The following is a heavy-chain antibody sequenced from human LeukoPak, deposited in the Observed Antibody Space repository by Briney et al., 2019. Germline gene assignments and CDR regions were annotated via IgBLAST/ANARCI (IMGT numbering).Heavy chain of an antibody. CDR2: ISYDGSNK. CDR1: GCTFSSYA. D-gene: IGHD6-19*01. Sequence: GGSLRLSCAASGCTFSSYAMHWVRQAPGKGLEWVAGISYDGSNKYYADSVKGRFTISRDNSKNTLYLQLNSLRAEDTAVYYCAKGIYSSGWSYFDYWGHGTLVTVSS. J-gene: IGHJ4*01. V-gene: IGHV3-30*07. CDR3: AKGIYSSGWSYFDY.